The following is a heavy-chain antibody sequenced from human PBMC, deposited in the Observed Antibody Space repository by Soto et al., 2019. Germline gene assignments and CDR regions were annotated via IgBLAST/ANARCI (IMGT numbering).Heavy chain of an antibody. CDR3: ARDAHIPPGYCSGGSCYTADYYYYCMVV. V-gene: IGHV3-23*01. CDR1: GFTFSDYA. J-gene: IGHJ6*02. D-gene: IGHD2-15*01. CDR2: ISGSGDST. Sequence: PGGSLRLSCVVSGFTFSDYAMSWVRQAPGKGLKWVSGISGSGDSTYYADSVKGRFTISRDNSKNTLYLQMNSLRAEDTAVYYCARDAHIPPGYCSGGSCYTADYYYYCMVVWGQGPTVTDSS.